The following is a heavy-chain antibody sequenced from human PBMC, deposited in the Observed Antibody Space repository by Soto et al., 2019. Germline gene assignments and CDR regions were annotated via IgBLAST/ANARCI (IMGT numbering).Heavy chain of an antibody. J-gene: IGHJ4*02. Sequence: ELQLVQSGAEVKKSGESLKISCKGSGYNFANYWIGWVRQMPGKGLEWMGIIYPGNSDTRYSPSFQGQVTISADTSISTAYLEWSSLKASDTAIYYCARHVYYDVLKKNYWGQGTLVTVSS. CDR1: GYNFANYW. CDR2: IYPGNSDT. D-gene: IGHD3-9*01. CDR3: ARHVYYDVLKKNY. V-gene: IGHV5-51*01.